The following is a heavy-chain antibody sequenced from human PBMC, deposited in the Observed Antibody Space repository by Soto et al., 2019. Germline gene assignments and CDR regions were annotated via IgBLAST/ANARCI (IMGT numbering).Heavy chain of an antibody. D-gene: IGHD1-26*01. CDR1: GFTFSDYY. Sequence: QVQLVESGGGLVKAGGSLRLSCAASGFTFSDYYMSWIRQAPGKGLGWVSSISSDASFVNYADSVKGRFTVSRDNAKKSLYLQINNLRADDTAVYYCARDLQWSYYPLGDYWGQGTLLTVSS. J-gene: IGHJ4*02. CDR2: ISSDASFV. CDR3: ARDLQWSYYPLGDY. V-gene: IGHV3-11*01.